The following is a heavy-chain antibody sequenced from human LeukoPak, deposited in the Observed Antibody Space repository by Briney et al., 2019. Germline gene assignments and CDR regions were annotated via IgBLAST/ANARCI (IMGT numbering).Heavy chain of an antibody. CDR2: TTNNGGTT. V-gene: IGHV3-64D*06. J-gene: IGHJ4*02. CDR1: GFAFSSYA. D-gene: IGHD1-26*01. CDR3: VKVSSTVGATYFDY. Sequence: GGSLRLFCSASGFAFSSYAMHWVRQAPGKGLEYLSGTTNNGGTTYHADSVKGRFTISRDNSKNTLYFQMSSLRAEDTAVYYCVKVSSTVGATYFDYWGQGTLVTVSS.